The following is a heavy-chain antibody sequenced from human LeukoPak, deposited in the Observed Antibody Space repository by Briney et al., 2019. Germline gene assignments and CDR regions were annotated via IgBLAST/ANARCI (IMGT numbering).Heavy chain of an antibody. CDR2: INGDGSTT. CDR3: GRGGAPAAKDY. V-gene: IGHV3-74*01. CDR1: GFTFSSYY. D-gene: IGHD2-2*01. Sequence: GGSLRLSCAASGFTFSSYYMHWVRQAPGKGLVWVSHINGDGSTTDYADSVKGRFTISRDNAKNTLYLQMNSLRAEDTAVYYCGRGGAPAAKDYWGQGTLVTVSS. J-gene: IGHJ4*02.